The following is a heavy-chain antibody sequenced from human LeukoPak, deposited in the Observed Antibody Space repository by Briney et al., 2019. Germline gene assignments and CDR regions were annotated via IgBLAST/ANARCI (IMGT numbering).Heavy chain of an antibody. CDR3: ARDGATDYFDY. Sequence: QAGGSLRLSCAASGFTFSRYWMHWVRQAPGKGLVWVSRINSDESSTTYVDSVKGRFTISRDNAKNTLYLQMNSLRPEDTAVYYCARDGATDYFDYWGQGTLVTVPS. D-gene: IGHD1-26*01. CDR1: GFTFSRYW. V-gene: IGHV3-74*01. CDR2: INSDESST. J-gene: IGHJ4*02.